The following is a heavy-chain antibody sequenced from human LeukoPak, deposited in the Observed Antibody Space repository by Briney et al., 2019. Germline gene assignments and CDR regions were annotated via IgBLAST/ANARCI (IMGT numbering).Heavy chain of an antibody. V-gene: IGHV3-64*01. CDR3: ARGDGFMIED. J-gene: IGHJ4*02. Sequence: GGSLRLSCAASGFTFNTYAMHWVRQAPGKGLEYVSTISGDGDSTYYANSVKGRFTISRDNSKNTLYLQMNSLRVEDTAVYYCARGDGFMIEDWGQGSLVTVSS. CDR1: GFTFNTYA. D-gene: IGHD3-16*01. CDR2: ISGDGDST.